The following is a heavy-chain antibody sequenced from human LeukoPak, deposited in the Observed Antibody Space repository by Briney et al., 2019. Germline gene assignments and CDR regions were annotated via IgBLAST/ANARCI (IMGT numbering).Heavy chain of an antibody. CDR2: MYFNGSIYHSGST. CDR3: ARVESSWYDRLGYFDY. V-gene: IGHV4-59*01. D-gene: IGHD6-13*01. CDR1: GDSISHYF. Sequence: SETLSLTCTVSGDSISHYFWNWIRQPPGKGLEWIGYMYFNGSIYHSGSTAYNPSLKSRVTISLDSSKKQFSLHLTSVTAADTVVYYCARVESSWYDRLGYFDYWGQGTLVTVSS. J-gene: IGHJ4*02.